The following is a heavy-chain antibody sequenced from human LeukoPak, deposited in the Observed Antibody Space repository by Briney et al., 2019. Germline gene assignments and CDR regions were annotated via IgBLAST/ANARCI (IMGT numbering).Heavy chain of an antibody. D-gene: IGHD2-2*01. CDR2: IHHSGSI. Sequence: SETLSLTCAVSAYSINGLNYWGWIRQPPGKGLEWIGSIHHSGSIVYNPSLNSRVTISIDTSKKQFSLNLTYATAAATAVYHCARLGYCSSTSCYPDVWGQGSLVTVSS. CDR3: ARLGYCSSTSCYPDV. J-gene: IGHJ4*02. V-gene: IGHV4-38-2*01. CDR1: AYSINGLNY.